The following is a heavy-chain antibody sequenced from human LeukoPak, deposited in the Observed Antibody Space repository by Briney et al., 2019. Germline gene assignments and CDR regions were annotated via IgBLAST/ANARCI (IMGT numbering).Heavy chain of an antibody. D-gene: IGHD3-22*01. CDR3: ARDDRYYYDSSGYYQYYFDY. CDR2: IIPILGIA. V-gene: IGHV1-69*04. Sequence: SVKVSCKASGGTFSSYAISWVRQAPGQGLEWMGRIIPILGIANYAQKFQGRVTITADKSTSTAYMELSSLRSEDTAVYYCARDDRYYYDSSGYYQYYFDYWGQGTLVTVSS. J-gene: IGHJ4*02. CDR1: GGTFSSYA.